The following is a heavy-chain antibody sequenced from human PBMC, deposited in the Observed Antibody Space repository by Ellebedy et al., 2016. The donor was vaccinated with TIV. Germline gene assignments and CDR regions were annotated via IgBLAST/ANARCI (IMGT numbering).Heavy chain of an antibody. D-gene: IGHD4-17*01. CDR2: ISSSGSTI. Sequence: GGSLRLSCAASGFTFTDYYMSWIRQAPGKGLEWVSYISSSGSTIYSADSLKGRFTISRDNAKNSLYLQMNSLRAEDTAVYYCSRHTDYALDYWGQGALVTVSS. J-gene: IGHJ4*02. CDR1: GFTFTDYY. V-gene: IGHV3-11*04. CDR3: SRHTDYALDY.